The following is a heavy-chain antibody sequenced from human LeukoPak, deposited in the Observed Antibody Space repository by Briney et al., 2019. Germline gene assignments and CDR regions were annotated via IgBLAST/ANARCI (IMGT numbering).Heavy chain of an antibody. D-gene: IGHD1-26*01. J-gene: IGHJ4*02. CDR3: ARGLVGATYYFDY. Sequence: GASVKVSCKVSGYTLTELSMHWVRQAPGKGLEWMGGFDPEDGETIYAQKFQGRVTMTRDTSISTAYMELSRLRSDDTAVYYCARGLVGATYYFDYWGQGTLVTVSS. V-gene: IGHV1-24*01. CDR1: GYTLTELS. CDR2: FDPEDGET.